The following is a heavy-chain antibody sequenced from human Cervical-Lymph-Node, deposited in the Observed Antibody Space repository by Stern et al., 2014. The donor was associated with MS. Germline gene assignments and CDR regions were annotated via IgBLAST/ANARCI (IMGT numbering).Heavy chain of an antibody. CDR2: INPNSGVT. D-gene: IGHD3-3*01. CDR1: GYIFTDYY. Sequence: MQLVESGAEARAPGASMKVSCKASGYIFTDYYLHWVRQAPGQGLEWLGWINPNSGVTNYAQNFQGRVTMTRDTSISTAYMELRWLGSADTAVYYCARGSGTAYDLRGDYWGQGTLVTVSS. CDR3: ARGSGTAYDLRGDY. J-gene: IGHJ4*01. V-gene: IGHV1-2*02.